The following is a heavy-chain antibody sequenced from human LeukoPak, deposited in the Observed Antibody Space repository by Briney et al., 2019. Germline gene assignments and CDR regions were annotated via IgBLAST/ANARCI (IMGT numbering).Heavy chain of an antibody. V-gene: IGHV4-34*01. Sequence: PSETLSLTCAVYGGSFSGYYWSWIRRPPGKGLEWIGEINHSGSTNYNPSLKSRVTISVDTSKNQFSLKLSSVTAADTAVYYCARLRGLAVARVYYFDYWGQGTLVTVSS. CDR1: GGSFSGYY. CDR3: ARLRGLAVARVYYFDY. D-gene: IGHD6-19*01. CDR2: INHSGST. J-gene: IGHJ4*02.